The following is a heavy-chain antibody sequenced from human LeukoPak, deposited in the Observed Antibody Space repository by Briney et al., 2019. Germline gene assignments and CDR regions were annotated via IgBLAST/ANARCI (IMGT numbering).Heavy chain of an antibody. CDR1: GFTFSDHA. J-gene: IGHJ4*02. CDR3: VRDSFYTGYDRGFGY. V-gene: IGHV3-64*02. CDR2: ISRNGTRT. Sequence: GGSLRLSCATSGFTFSDHALHWVRQAPGKGLQYVSAISRNGTRTFYADSVKDRFTISRDKSTKTLYLQMGSLRVEDMGVYYCVRDSFYTGYDRGFGYWGQGTLVTVS. D-gene: IGHD5-12*01.